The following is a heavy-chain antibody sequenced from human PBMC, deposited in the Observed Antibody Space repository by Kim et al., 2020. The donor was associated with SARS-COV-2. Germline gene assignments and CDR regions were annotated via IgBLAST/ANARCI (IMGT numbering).Heavy chain of an antibody. V-gene: IGHV3-74*01. D-gene: IGHD6-19*01. CDR3: ARRAYSSGWWYFDY. Sequence: GGSLRLSCAASGFTLSSYWMHWVRQPPGKGLVWVSRISGDGSSTSYADSVKGRFTISRDNAKNTLYLQMNSPRVEDTAVYYCARRAYSSGWWYFDYWGQGTLVTVSS. CDR1: GFTLSSYW. CDR2: ISGDGSST. J-gene: IGHJ4*02.